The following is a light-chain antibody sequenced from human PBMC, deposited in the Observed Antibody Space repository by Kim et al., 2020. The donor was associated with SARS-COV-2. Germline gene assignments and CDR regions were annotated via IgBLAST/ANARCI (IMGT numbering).Light chain of an antibody. CDR2: EDN. CDR1: IGSIASSY. J-gene: IGLJ2*01. CDR3: QSYDSSNPVV. Sequence: KTVTNSATRSIGSIASSYVQWYQQRPGSAPSTVIYEDNQRPSGVPDRFSGSIDSSSNSASLTISGLKTEDEADYYCQSYDSSNPVVFGGGTQLTVL. V-gene: IGLV6-57*03.